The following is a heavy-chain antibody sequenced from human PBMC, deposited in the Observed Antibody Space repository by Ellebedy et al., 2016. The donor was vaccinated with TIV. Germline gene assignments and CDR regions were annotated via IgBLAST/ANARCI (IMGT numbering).Heavy chain of an antibody. D-gene: IGHD4-17*01. J-gene: IGHJ4*02. CDR3: ARPLRSTVTTSIYFDY. CDR1: GDSISSSSYF. CDR2: IYYSGST. V-gene: IGHV4-39*01. Sequence: SETLSPTXSVSGDSISSSSYFWGWIRQPPGKGLDWIGIIYYSGSTYYNPSLNSRVTISIDTSKNQFSLNLSSVTAADTAVYYCARPLRSTVTTSIYFDYWGQGTLVTVSS.